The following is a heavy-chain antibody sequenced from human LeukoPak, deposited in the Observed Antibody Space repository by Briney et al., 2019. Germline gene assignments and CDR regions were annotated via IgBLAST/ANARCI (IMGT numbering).Heavy chain of an antibody. D-gene: IGHD3-10*01. V-gene: IGHV3-7*03. CDR3: AKDGLYASGLGNWFDP. J-gene: IGHJ5*02. Sequence: GGSLRLSCAASGFTFSSYWMSWVRQAPGKGLEWVANIKQDGSEKYYVDSVKGRFTISRDNAKNSLYLQMNSLRPEDTALYYCAKDGLYASGLGNWFDPWGQGALVTVSS. CDR2: IKQDGSEK. CDR1: GFTFSSYW.